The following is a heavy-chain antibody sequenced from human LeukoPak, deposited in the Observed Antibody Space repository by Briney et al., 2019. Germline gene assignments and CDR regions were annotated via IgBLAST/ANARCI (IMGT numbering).Heavy chain of an antibody. Sequence: GGSLRLSCAASGFTFSDYYMSWIRQAPGKGLEWVSYISSSGSTIYYADSVKGRFTISRDNSKNTLYLRMNSLRAEDTAVYYCARDGYRSEGTFDIWGQGTMVTVSS. J-gene: IGHJ3*02. V-gene: IGHV3-11*04. CDR3: ARDGYRSEGTFDI. D-gene: IGHD5-24*01. CDR1: GFTFSDYY. CDR2: ISSSGSTI.